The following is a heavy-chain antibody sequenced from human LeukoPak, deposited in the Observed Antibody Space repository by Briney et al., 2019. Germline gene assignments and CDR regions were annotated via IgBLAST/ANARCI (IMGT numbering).Heavy chain of an antibody. Sequence: PGGSLRLSCVASGFTFNTFGMNWVRQAPGKGLEWVSFLRYDGRNQYYADSVKGRFTIYRDNPKNTVYLQMSSLRPEDTAVYYCAKDPVAGAPSYYFDNWGQGTLVTVSS. CDR2: LRYDGRNQ. V-gene: IGHV3-30*02. D-gene: IGHD6-19*01. CDR1: GFTFNTFG. J-gene: IGHJ4*02. CDR3: AKDPVAGAPSYYFDN.